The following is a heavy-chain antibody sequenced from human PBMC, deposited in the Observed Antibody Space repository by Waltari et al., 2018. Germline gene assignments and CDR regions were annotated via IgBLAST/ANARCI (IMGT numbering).Heavy chain of an antibody. CDR3: VREVFGSGWRESYFFDY. V-gene: IGHV3-20*04. J-gene: IGHJ4*02. Sequence: EVQLVESGGGMVRPGGSLGLSCAASGFTFIVYGVRWARQVPGKGLEWVSGINWSGARTSYADSVMGRFTVSRDNAMNSLYLEMSSLRAEDTALYYCVREVFGSGWRESYFFDYWGQGTLVTVSS. CDR1: GFTFIVYG. CDR2: INWSGART. D-gene: IGHD6-19*01.